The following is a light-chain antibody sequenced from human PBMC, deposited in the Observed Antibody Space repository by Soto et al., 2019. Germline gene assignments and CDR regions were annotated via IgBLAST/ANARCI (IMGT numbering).Light chain of an antibody. Sequence: EIVLTQSPGTLSLSPGERATLSCRASQSVSSTYLAWYQHRPGQAPRLLIYGASSRATGIPDRFSGSGSGTDFTLTISRLEPEDFAVYYCHQYSSSTKTFGQGTKVDIK. CDR1: QSVSSTY. J-gene: IGKJ1*01. CDR2: GAS. CDR3: HQYSSSTKT. V-gene: IGKV3-20*01.